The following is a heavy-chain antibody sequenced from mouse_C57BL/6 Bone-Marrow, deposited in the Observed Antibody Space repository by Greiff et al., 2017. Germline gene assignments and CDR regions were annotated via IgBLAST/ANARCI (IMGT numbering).Heavy chain of an antibody. Sequence: EVKLMESGEGLVKPGGSLKLSCAASGFTFSSYAMSWVRQTPEKRLEWVAYISSGGDYIYYADNVKGRFTISRDNARNTLYLQMSSLKSEDTAMYYCTREDYDAAYYAMDYWGQGTSVTVSS. CDR3: TREDYDAAYYAMDY. V-gene: IGHV5-9-1*02. CDR1: GFTFSSYA. J-gene: IGHJ4*01. CDR2: ISSGGDYI. D-gene: IGHD2-4*01.